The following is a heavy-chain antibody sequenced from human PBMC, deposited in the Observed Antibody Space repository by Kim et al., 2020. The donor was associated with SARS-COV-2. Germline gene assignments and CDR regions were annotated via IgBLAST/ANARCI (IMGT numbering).Heavy chain of an antibody. D-gene: IGHD6-6*01. Sequence: ADSVKGRFTISRDNSKNTLYLQMNSLRAEDTVVYYCARAIAARPVVAFDIWGQGTMVTVSS. CDR3: ARAIAARPVVAFDI. V-gene: IGHV3-30*01. J-gene: IGHJ3*02.